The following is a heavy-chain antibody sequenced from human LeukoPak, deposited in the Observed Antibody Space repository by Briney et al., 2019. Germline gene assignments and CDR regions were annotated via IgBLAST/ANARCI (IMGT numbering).Heavy chain of an antibody. CDR3: ARDLDTAMVKGVFDY. D-gene: IGHD5-18*01. V-gene: IGHV4-34*01. CDR2: INHSGST. CDR1: GGSFSGYY. J-gene: IGHJ4*02. Sequence: PSETLSLTCAVYGGSFSGYYWSWIRQPPGKGLEWIGEINHSGSTNYNPSLKSRVTISVDTSKNQFSLKLSSVTAADTAVYYCARDLDTAMVKGVFDYWGQGTLVTVSS.